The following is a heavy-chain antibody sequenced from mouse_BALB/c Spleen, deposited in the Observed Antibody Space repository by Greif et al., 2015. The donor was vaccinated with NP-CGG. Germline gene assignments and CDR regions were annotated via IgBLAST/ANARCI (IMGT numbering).Heavy chain of an antibody. CDR2: INSNGGST. D-gene: IGHD2-4*01. CDR1: GFTFSSYG. CDR3: LITTSFL. J-gene: IGHJ2*01. V-gene: IGHV5-6-3*01. Sequence: EVHLVESGGGLVQPGGSLKLSCAASGFTFSSYGMPWVRQTPDKRLELVATINSNGGSTYYPDSVKGRFTISRDNAKNPLYLQMSSLKSEDTAMYYCLITTSFLWGQGTTLTVSS.